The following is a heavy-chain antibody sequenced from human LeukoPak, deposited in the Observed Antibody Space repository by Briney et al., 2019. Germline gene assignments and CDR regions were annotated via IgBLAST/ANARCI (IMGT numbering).Heavy chain of an antibody. CDR3: AKTYYYGSGAYYFDY. J-gene: IGHJ4*02. CDR2: ISYDGSNK. D-gene: IGHD3-10*01. V-gene: IGHV3-30*04. CDR1: GFTFSSYA. Sequence: PGGSLRLSCAASGFTFSSYAMSWVRQAPGKGLEWVAVISYDGSNKYYADSVKGRFTISRDNSKNTLYLQMNSLRAEDTAVYYCAKTYYYGSGAYYFDYWGQGTLVTVSS.